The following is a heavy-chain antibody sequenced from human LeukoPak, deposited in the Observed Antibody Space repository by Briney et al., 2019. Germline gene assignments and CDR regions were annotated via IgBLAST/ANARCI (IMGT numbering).Heavy chain of an antibody. V-gene: IGHV3-30*02. CDR2: IRYDGSNK. Sequence: RTGGSLRLSCAASGFTFSSYGMHWVRQAPGKGLVWVAFIRYDGSNKYYADSVKGRFTISRDNSKNTLYLQMNSLRAEDTAVYYCAKDRGYATLFDYWGQGTLVTVSS. CDR3: AKDRGYATLFDY. CDR1: GFTFSSYG. D-gene: IGHD2-8*01. J-gene: IGHJ4*02.